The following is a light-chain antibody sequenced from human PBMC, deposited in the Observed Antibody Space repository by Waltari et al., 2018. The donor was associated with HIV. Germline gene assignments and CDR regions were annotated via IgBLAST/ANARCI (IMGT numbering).Light chain of an antibody. CDR3: LQSFKTPLT. CDR1: QDINKY. CDR2: GAS. V-gene: IGKV1-39*01. Sequence: DIEMTQSPASLSASVGDRVTFTCRSSQDINKYLNWFQQKPGQAPKLLIHGASRLERGVPSRFSGSGSETDFSLNISSLQPEDFATYYCLQSFKTPLTFGPGTKVEIK. J-gene: IGKJ3*01.